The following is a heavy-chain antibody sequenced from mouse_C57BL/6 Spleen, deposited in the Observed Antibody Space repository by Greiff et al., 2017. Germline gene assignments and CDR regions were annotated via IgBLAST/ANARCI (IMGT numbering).Heavy chain of an antibody. V-gene: IGHV1-26*01. J-gene: IGHJ2*01. D-gene: IGHD1-1*01. CDR2: INPNNGGT. CDR1: GYTFTDYY. CDR3: ASAVAERYYFDY. Sequence: EVQLQQSGPELVKPGASVKISCKASGYTFTDYYMNWVKQSHGKSLEWIGDINPNNGGTSYNQKFKGKATLTVDKSSSTAYMELRSLTSEDSAVYYCASAVAERYYFDYWGQGTTLTVSS.